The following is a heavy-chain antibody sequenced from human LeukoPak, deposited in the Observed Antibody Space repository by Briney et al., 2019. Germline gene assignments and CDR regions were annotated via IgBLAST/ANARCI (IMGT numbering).Heavy chain of an antibody. J-gene: IGHJ4*02. CDR2: IYYSGST. V-gene: IGHV4-39*01. D-gene: IGHD3-3*01. CDR3: ARHFTIPSPEDY. CDR1: GGSISSSSYY. Sequence: SETLSLTCTVSGGSISSSSYYWGWIRQPPGKGLEWIGSIYYSGSTYYNPSLKSRVTISVDTSKNQFSLKLSSVTAADTAVYYCARHFTIPSPEDYWGQGTLVTVSS.